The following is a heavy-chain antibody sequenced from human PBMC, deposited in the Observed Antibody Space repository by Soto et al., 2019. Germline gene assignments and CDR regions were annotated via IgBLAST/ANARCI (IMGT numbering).Heavy chain of an antibody. J-gene: IGHJ4*02. D-gene: IGHD4-17*01. V-gene: IGHV3-33*06. CDR3: AKAATVTTFPFAY. CDR2: IWYDGSNK. CDR1: GFTFSSYG. Sequence: PGGSLRLSCAASGFTFSSYGMHWVRQAPGKGLEWVAVIWYDGSNKYYADSVKGRFTISRDNSKNTLYLQMNSLRAEDTAVYYCAKAATVTTFPFAYWGQGTLVTVSS.